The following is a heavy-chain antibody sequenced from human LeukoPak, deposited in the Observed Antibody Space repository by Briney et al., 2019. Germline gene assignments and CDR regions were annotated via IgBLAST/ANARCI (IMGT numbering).Heavy chain of an antibody. Sequence: GESLKISCKGSGYSFTSYWVAWVRQMPGKGLELMGIIYPGDSNTKYSPSFQGQVTISADKSFTTAYLQWASLKAADSAMYYCARQTTLSRGWYFDLWGLGTLVTVSS. CDR2: IYPGDSNT. D-gene: IGHD4-17*01. J-gene: IGHJ2*01. CDR3: ARQTTLSRGWYFDL. V-gene: IGHV5-51*01. CDR1: GYSFTSYW.